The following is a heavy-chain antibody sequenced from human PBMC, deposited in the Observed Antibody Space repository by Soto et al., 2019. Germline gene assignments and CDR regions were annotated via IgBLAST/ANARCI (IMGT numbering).Heavy chain of an antibody. CDR2: ISFEGSNK. V-gene: IGHV3-30*03. D-gene: IGHD4-4*01. CDR1: GFTFSDFG. Sequence: SLRLSCAASGFTFSDFGMHWVRQSPGKGLEWVAVISFEGSNKYFAESVKGRFTISRDDSKNTVYLQMNSLRPEDTAVYFCARDLTDYNYEYKFGFWVQGTLVTVSS. J-gene: IGHJ4*02. CDR3: ARDLTDYNYEYKFGF.